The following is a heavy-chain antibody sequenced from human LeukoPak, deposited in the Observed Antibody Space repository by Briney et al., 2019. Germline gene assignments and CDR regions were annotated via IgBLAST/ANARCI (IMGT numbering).Heavy chain of an antibody. CDR2: ISSSSSSI. D-gene: IGHD5-24*01. Sequence: GGSLRLSCAASGFTFSSYTVNWVRQAPGQGLEWVSYISSSSSSIYYADSVKGRFSISRDNAKNSLYLQMNSLRDEDTAVYYCARDRVQVATIDYYYAMDVWGQGTTVTVSS. J-gene: IGHJ6*02. V-gene: IGHV3-48*02. CDR3: ARDRVQVATIDYYYAMDV. CDR1: GFTFSSYT.